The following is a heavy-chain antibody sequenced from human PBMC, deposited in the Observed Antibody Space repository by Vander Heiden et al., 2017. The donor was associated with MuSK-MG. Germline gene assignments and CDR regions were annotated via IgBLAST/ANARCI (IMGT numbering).Heavy chain of an antibody. V-gene: IGHV1-69*06. CDR3: ARDRPYYDRVDYYYGMDV. J-gene: IGHJ6*02. Sequence: QVQLVQSGAEVKKPGSSVKVSCTASGGTFSSYAISWVRQAPGQGLEWMGGIIPIFGTANYAQKFQGRVTITADKSTSTAYMELSSLRSEDTAVYYCARDRPYYDRVDYYYGMDVWGQGNTVTVSS. CDR2: IIPIFGTA. CDR1: GGTFSSYA. D-gene: IGHD3-22*01.